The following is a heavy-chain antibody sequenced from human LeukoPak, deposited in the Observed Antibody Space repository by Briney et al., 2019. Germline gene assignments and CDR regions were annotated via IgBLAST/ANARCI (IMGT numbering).Heavy chain of an antibody. CDR1: GYSISSGYY. J-gene: IGHJ4*02. Sequence: SETLSLTCTVSGYSISSGYYWGWIRQPPGKGLEWIGSIYHSGSTYYNPSLKSRVTISVDTSKNQFSLKLSSVTAADTAVYYCARDRLAGGDYMRTLDYWGQGTLVTVSS. CDR2: IYHSGST. D-gene: IGHD4-17*01. V-gene: IGHV4-38-2*02. CDR3: ARDRLAGGDYMRTLDY.